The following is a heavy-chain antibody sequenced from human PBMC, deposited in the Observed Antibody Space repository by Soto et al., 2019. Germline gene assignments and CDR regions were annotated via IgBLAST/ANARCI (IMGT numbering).Heavy chain of an antibody. V-gene: IGHV3-7*01. D-gene: IGHD2-2*01. J-gene: IGHJ5*02. Sequence: VHLEESGGGLVQPGGSLRLSCAASGFTFSSYWMNWVRQAPGKGLEWVANINQDGNEDNLLDSVKGRFTISRDNSKNTLYLQMNSLREGDTGVYYCARARRSSSWTTNSWGQGTLVTVSS. CDR1: GFTFSSYW. CDR3: ARARRSSSWTTNS. CDR2: INQDGNED.